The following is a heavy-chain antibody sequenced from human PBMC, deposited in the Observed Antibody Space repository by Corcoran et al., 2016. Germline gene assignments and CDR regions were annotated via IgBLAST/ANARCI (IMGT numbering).Heavy chain of an antibody. CDR1: GYTFTGYY. J-gene: IGHJ4*02. Sequence: QVQLVQSGAEVKKPGASVKVSCKASGYTFTGYYMHWVRQAPGQGLEWMGWINPNSGGTNYAQKFQGRVTMPRDTSISTAYMELSRLRSDDTAVYYCARTTMVRGVMTTQDYWGQGTLVTVSS. V-gene: IGHV1-2*02. CDR2: INPNSGGT. CDR3: ARTTMVRGVMTTQDY. D-gene: IGHD3-10*01.